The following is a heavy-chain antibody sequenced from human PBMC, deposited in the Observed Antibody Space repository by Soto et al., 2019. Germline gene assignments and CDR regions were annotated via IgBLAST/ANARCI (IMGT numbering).Heavy chain of an antibody. Sequence: LETLSLTCTVSGATISVHSNYWTWIRQPPGKGLEWIGSSYYSGTTYFNPSLKSRATISVDTSKNQFHLRLTSVPATHTATYYCTRRYNWNGNYFDPWGPGALVTVSS. CDR1: GATISVHSNY. V-gene: IGHV4-39*01. CDR2: SYYSGTT. J-gene: IGHJ5*02. CDR3: TRRYNWNGNYFDP. D-gene: IGHD1-20*01.